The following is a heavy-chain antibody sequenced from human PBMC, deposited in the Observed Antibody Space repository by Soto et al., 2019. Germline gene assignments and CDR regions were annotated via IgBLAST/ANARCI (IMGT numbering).Heavy chain of an antibody. J-gene: IGHJ4*02. CDR3: ARRGSGSYYDY. CDR2: ISGSGGST. D-gene: IGHD1-26*01. Sequence: EVQLLESGGGLVQPGGSLRLSCAASGFTFSSYAMRWVRQAPGKGLEWVSAISGSGGSTYYADSVKGRSTISRDNSKITLYLQMNSLRAEDTAVYYCARRGSGSYYDYWGQGTLVTVSS. CDR1: GFTFSSYA. V-gene: IGHV3-23*01.